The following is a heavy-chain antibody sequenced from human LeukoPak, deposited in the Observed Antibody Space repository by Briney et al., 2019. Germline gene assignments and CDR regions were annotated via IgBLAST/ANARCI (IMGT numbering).Heavy chain of an antibody. CDR3: ARDPDGTGPSDYFDY. Sequence: GGSLRLSCAASGFTFSSYEMNWVRQAPGKGLEWVSYISTSGRTIYYADSVKGRFTISRDNAKNSLYLQMSSLRAEDTGVYYCARDPDGTGPSDYFDYWGQETLVTVSS. D-gene: IGHD1-1*01. V-gene: IGHV3-48*03. CDR1: GFTFSSYE. CDR2: ISTSGRTI. J-gene: IGHJ4*02.